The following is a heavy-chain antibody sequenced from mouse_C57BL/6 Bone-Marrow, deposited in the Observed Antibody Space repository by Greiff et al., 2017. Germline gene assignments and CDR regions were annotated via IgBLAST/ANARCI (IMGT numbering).Heavy chain of an antibody. CDR1: GYTFTSYG. Sequence: VKVVESGAELARPGASVKLSCKASGYTFTSYGISWVKQRTGQGLEWIGEIYPRSGNTYYNEKFKGKATLTADKSSSTAYMELRSLTSEDSAVYFCARGRNYDYDYWGQGTTLTVSS. D-gene: IGHD2-4*01. V-gene: IGHV1-81*01. CDR3: ARGRNYDYDY. J-gene: IGHJ2*01. CDR2: IYPRSGNT.